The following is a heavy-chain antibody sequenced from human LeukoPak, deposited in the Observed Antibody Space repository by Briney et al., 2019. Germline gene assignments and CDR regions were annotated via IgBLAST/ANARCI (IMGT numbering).Heavy chain of an antibody. V-gene: IGHV4-31*03. CDR1: GGSISSGGYS. CDR2: IYNNGST. CDR3: ARDLKHDGGGYYFGDAFDI. D-gene: IGHD3-22*01. J-gene: IGHJ3*02. Sequence: PSETLSLTCTVSGGSISSGGYSWSWIRQHPGKGLEWIGYIYNNGSTYYNPSLKSRVTILVDTSKNQFSLKLSSVTAADTAVYYCARDLKHDGGGYYFGDAFDIWGRGTMVTVSS.